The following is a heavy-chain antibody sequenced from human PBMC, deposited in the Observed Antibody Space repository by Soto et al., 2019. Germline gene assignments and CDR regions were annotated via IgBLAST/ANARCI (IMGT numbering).Heavy chain of an antibody. CDR3: ARGGSSSWKRAEYFQH. CDR2: IYYSVST. CDR1: GGSISSYY. V-gene: IGHV4-59*01. Sequence: QVQLQESGPGLVKPSETLSLTCTVSGGSISSYYWSWIRQPPGKGLEWIGYIYYSVSTNYNPSLKSRVTISVDTSKNQFSLKLSSVTAADTAVYYCARGGSSSWKRAEYFQHWGQGTLVTVSS. J-gene: IGHJ1*01. D-gene: IGHD6-13*01.